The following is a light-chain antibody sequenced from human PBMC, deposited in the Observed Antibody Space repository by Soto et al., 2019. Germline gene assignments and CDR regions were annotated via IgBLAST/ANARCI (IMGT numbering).Light chain of an antibody. CDR2: DAS. Sequence: DVEITQSPSTLPASVGDRFTMTCRASEFISDWLAWYPQTPGQAPKLLIYDASRLESGVPGRFRCSGVGAPFTRTISGLKHEDVATAHCQHYNSYSRAFGQGTKVDIK. J-gene: IGKJ1*01. CDR1: EFISDW. CDR3: QHYNSYSRA. V-gene: IGKV1-5*01.